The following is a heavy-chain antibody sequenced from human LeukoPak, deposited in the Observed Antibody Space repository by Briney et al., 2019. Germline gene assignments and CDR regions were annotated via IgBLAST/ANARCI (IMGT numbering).Heavy chain of an antibody. V-gene: IGHV3-53*01. CDR1: GFIFSNYW. J-gene: IGHJ4*02. CDR2: IYSGGST. D-gene: IGHD4/OR15-4a*01. CDR3: ARGGVLGPFDY. Sequence: PGGSLRLSCAASGFIFSNYWMSWVRQAPGKGLEWVSVIYSGGSTYYADSVKGRFTISRDNSKNTLYLQMNSLRAEDTAVYYCARGGVLGPFDYWGQGTLVTVSS.